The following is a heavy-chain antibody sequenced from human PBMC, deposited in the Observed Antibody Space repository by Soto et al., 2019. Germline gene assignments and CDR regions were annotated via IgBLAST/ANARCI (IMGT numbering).Heavy chain of an antibody. CDR3: ARDRGYDAFDI. J-gene: IGHJ3*02. CDR1: GFTFSSYA. CDR2: ISYDGSNK. D-gene: IGHD5-12*01. Sequence: GGSLRLSCAASGFTFSSYAMHWVRQAPGKGLEWVAVISYDGSNKYYADSVKGRFTISRDNSKNTLYLQMNSLRAEDTAVYYCARDRGYDAFDIWGQRTIVTVSS. V-gene: IGHV3-30-3*01.